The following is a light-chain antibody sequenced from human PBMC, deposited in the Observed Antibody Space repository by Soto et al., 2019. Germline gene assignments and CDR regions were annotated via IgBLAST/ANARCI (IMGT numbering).Light chain of an antibody. CDR1: SSDVGGYNY. CDR3: SSYAGSNKSV. V-gene: IGLV2-8*01. CDR2: EVS. Sequence: QSVLTQPPSASGSPRQSVTISCTGTSSDVGGYNYVSWYQQHPDKAPKLMIYEVSKRPSGVPDRFSGSKSGNTASLTVSGLQPEDEADYYCSSYAGSNKSVFGTGTKVTVL. J-gene: IGLJ1*01.